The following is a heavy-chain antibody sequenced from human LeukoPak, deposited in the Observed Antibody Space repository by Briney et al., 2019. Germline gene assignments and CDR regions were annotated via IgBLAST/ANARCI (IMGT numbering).Heavy chain of an antibody. CDR2: ISYDGSNK. CDR3: AAGYSSGWPFDY. V-gene: IGHV3-30*04. CDR1: GFTFSSYA. Sequence: PGGSLRLSRAASGFTFSSYAMHWVRQAPGKGLEWVAVISYDGSNKYYAGSVKGRFTISRDNSKNTLYLQMNSLRAEDTAVYYCAAGYSSGWPFDYWGQGTLVTVSS. D-gene: IGHD6-19*01. J-gene: IGHJ4*02.